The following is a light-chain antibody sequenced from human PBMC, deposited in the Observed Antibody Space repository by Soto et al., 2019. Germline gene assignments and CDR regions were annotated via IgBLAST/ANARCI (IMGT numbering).Light chain of an antibody. J-gene: IGLJ1*01. CDR3: SSYTSSSTRV. CDR1: SSDVGDYNY. CDR2: DVS. V-gene: IGLV2-14*01. Sequence: QSALTQPASVSGSPGQSITISCTGTSSDVGDYNYDSWYQQHPGKAPKLVIFDVSDRPSGVSNRFSGSKSGNTASLTISGLQAEDEADYYCSSYTSSSTRVFGTGTKVTVL.